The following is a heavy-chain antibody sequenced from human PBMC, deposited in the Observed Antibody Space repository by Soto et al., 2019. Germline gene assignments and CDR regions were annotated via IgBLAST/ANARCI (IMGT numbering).Heavy chain of an antibody. CDR1: GFTFDDYA. CDR3: AKDAGGGYCSSTSCYSLAYYYYMDV. J-gene: IGHJ6*03. Sequence: GGSLRLSCAASGFTFDDYAMHWVRQAPGKGLEWVSGISWNSGSIGYADSVKGRFTISRDNAKNSLYLQMNSLRAEDTALYYCAKDAGGGYCSSTSCYSLAYYYYMDVWGKGTTVTVSS. V-gene: IGHV3-9*01. CDR2: ISWNSGSI. D-gene: IGHD2-2*01.